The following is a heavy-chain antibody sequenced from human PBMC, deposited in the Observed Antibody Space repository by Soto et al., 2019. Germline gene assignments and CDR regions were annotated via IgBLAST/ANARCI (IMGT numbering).Heavy chain of an antibody. CDR1: GFTFSSYG. V-gene: IGHV3-33*01. CDR2: IWYDGSNK. Sequence: PGGSLRLSCAASGFTFSSYGMHWVRRAPGKGLEWVAVIWYDGSNKYYADSVKGRFTISRDNSKNTLYLQMNSLRAEDTAVYYCARENGDYSHDYWGQGTLVTVSS. J-gene: IGHJ4*02. D-gene: IGHD4-17*01. CDR3: ARENGDYSHDY.